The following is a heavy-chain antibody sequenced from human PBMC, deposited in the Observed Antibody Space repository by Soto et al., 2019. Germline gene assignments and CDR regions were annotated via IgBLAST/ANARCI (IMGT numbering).Heavy chain of an antibody. CDR3: ASPVITVTTRKVDY. CDR1: GFTFSSYS. CDR2: ISSSSSYI. J-gene: IGHJ4*02. Sequence: GGSLRLSCAASGFTFSSYSMNWVRQAPGKGLEWVSSISSSSSYIYYADSVKGRFTISRDNAKNSLYLQMNSLRAEDTAVYYCASPVITVTTRKVDYWGQGTLVTVSS. D-gene: IGHD4-17*01. V-gene: IGHV3-21*01.